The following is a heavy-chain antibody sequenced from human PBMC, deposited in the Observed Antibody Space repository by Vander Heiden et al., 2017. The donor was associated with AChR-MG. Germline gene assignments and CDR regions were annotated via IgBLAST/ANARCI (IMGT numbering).Heavy chain of an antibody. CDR3: ARVLRVTAIPGYFDN. D-gene: IGHD2-21*02. CDR2: ILYSGST. J-gene: IGHJ4*02. CDR1: GGTISGYY. Sequence: QVQLQESGPGLVKPSETLSLTCTVYGGTISGYYWSWIRQPPGKGLEWIGCILYSGSTNYNPSLKSRVTISVDTSKNRFSLKLSSVTAADTAVYYCARVLRVTAIPGYFDNWGQGTLVTVS. V-gene: IGHV4-59*01.